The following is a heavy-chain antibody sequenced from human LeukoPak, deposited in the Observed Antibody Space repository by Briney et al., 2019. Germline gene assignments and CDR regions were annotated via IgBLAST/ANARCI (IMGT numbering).Heavy chain of an antibody. CDR3: ARDRVTMIVVVGLSNAFDI. CDR2: ISAYNGNT. V-gene: IGHV1-18*01. Sequence: ASVKVPCKASGYTFTSYGISWVRQAPGQGLEWMGWISAYNGNTNYAQKFQGRVTMTTDTSTSTAYMELTSLRSDDTAVYYCARDRVTMIVVVGLSNAFDIWGQGTMVTVSS. CDR1: GYTFTSYG. D-gene: IGHD3-22*01. J-gene: IGHJ3*02.